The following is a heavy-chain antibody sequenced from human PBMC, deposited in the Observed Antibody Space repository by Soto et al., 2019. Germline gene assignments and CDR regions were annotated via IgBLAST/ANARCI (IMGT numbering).Heavy chain of an antibody. CDR1: GGTFSSYA. V-gene: IGHV1-69*06. CDR3: ARDRDDFWSGYYTGMRAWFDP. D-gene: IGHD3-3*01. J-gene: IGHJ5*02. Sequence: SVKVSCKASGGTFSSYAISWVRQAPGQGLEWMGGIIPIFGTANYAQKFQGRVTITADKSTSTAYMELSSLRSEDTAVYYCARDRDDFWSGYYTGMRAWFDPWGQGTLVTVSS. CDR2: IIPIFGTA.